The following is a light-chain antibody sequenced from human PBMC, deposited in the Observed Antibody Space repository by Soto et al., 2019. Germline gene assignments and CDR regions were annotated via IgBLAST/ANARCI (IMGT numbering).Light chain of an antibody. Sequence: DIQLTQSPSFLSASVGDRVTITCRTSQDISTYLAWYQQKPGKAPKLLISAASTLQSGVPSTFSGSGSGTEFTLTITSLQPEDVATYYCQRLNTYPFTFGPGTTMDLK. CDR2: AAS. V-gene: IGKV1-9*01. CDR3: QRLNTYPFT. J-gene: IGKJ3*01. CDR1: QDISTY.